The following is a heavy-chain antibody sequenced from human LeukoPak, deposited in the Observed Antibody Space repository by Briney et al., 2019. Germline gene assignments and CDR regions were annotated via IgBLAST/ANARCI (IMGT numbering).Heavy chain of an antibody. J-gene: IGHJ5*02. CDR1: GGSISSYY. Sequence: SETLSLTCTVSGGSISSYYWSWIRQPPGKGLEWIGYIYYSGSTNYNPSLKSRDTISVDTSKNQFSLKLSSVTAADTAVYYCARAGPQEPWFDPWGQGTLVTVSS. CDR3: ARAGPQEPWFDP. CDR2: IYYSGST. V-gene: IGHV4-59*01.